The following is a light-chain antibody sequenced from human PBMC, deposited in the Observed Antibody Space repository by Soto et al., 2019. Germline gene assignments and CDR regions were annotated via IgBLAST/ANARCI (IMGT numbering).Light chain of an antibody. CDR3: QQCGSSPET. CDR1: QTISSW. J-gene: IGKJ1*01. CDR2: KAS. V-gene: IGKV1-5*03. Sequence: DIQITQSPSTLSGSVGDRVTITCRASQTISSWLAWYQQKPGKAPKLLIYKASTLKSGVPSKFSGSGSGTEFTLTISSLQPDDFAVYYCQQCGSSPETFGQGTKVEMK.